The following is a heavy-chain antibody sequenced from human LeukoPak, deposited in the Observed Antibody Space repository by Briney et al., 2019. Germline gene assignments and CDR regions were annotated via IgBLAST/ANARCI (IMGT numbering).Heavy chain of an antibody. CDR1: GFTFSSYA. CDR2: ISGSGGST. CDR3: AKDGERYYDFWSGYLVSFDY. Sequence: GGSLRLSCAASGFTFSSYAMRWVRQAPGKGLEWVSAISGSGGSTYYADSAKGRFTISRDNSKNTLYLQMNSLRAEDTAVYYCAKDGERYYDFWSGYLVSFDYWGQGTLVTVSS. V-gene: IGHV3-23*01. J-gene: IGHJ4*02. D-gene: IGHD3-3*01.